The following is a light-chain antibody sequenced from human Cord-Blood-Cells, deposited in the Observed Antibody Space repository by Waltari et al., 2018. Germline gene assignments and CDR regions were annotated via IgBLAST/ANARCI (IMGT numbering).Light chain of an antibody. Sequence: EIVLTQSPATLSLSPGERATISRRASQSVSSYLAWYQQKPGQAPRLLIYDASNRATGIPARFSGSGSGTDFTLTISSLEPEDFAVYYCQQRSNWPYTFGQGTKLEIK. CDR2: DAS. CDR1: QSVSSY. J-gene: IGKJ2*01. CDR3: QQRSNWPYT. V-gene: IGKV3-11*01.